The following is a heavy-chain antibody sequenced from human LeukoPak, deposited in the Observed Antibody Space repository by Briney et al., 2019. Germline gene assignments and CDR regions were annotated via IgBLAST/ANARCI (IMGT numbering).Heavy chain of an antibody. J-gene: IGHJ4*02. Sequence: PGGSLRLSCAASGFTFSSYAVSWVRQAPGTGLEWVSTISGGGGNTYYADSAKGRFTISRDNSKSTLYLQMNSLRTEDTALYYCAKVGGSGWYVDYWGQGTLVTVSS. CDR1: GFTFSSYA. CDR3: AKVGGSGWYVDY. CDR2: ISGGGGNT. V-gene: IGHV3-23*01. D-gene: IGHD6-19*01.